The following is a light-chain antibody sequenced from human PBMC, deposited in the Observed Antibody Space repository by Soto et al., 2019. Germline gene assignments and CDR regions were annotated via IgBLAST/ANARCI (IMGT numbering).Light chain of an antibody. V-gene: IGLV1-40*01. Sequence: QSVLTQPPSASGAPGQRVTISCTGSSSNIGAGYDAHWYQQVPGTTPKYLISGNNDRPSGVPDRFSGSKSGTSASLAITGLQAEDEGDYYCQAYDTNLRAWVFGGGTKLTVL. J-gene: IGLJ3*02. CDR1: SSNIGAGYD. CDR3: QAYDTNLRAWV. CDR2: GNN.